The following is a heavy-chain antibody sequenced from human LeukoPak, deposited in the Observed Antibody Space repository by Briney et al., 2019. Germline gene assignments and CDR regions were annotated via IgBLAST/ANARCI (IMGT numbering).Heavy chain of an antibody. V-gene: IGHV1-18*01. CDR1: GGTFSSYA. J-gene: IGHJ4*02. CDR3: ARDASRDGYRDIVLYYFDY. Sequence: ASVKVSCKASGGTFSSYAISWVRQAPGQGLEWMGWISAYNGNTNYAQKLQGRVTMTTDTSTSTAHMELSSLRSEDTAVYYCARDASRDGYRDIVLYYFDYWGQGTLVTVSS. D-gene: IGHD5-24*01. CDR2: ISAYNGNT.